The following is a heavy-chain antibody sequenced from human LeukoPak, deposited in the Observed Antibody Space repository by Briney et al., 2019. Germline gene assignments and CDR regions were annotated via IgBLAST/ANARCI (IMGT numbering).Heavy chain of an antibody. CDR1: GYTFTGHY. V-gene: IGHV1-2*02. Sequence: ASVKVSCKASGYTFTGHYMHWVRQAPGQGLEWMGWINPNSGGTKYTQKFQSRVTMTRDTPTSAAMELSSLRSEDTAVYYCARSRSLTGATWDEYGMDVWGQGTTVTVSS. CDR3: ARSRSLTGATWDEYGMDV. J-gene: IGHJ6*02. D-gene: IGHD1-20*01. CDR2: INPNSGGT.